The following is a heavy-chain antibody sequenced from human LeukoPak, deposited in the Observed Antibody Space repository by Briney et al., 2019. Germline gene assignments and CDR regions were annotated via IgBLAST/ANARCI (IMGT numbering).Heavy chain of an antibody. CDR3: ARAGYGDRDYFDY. Sequence: GGSLRLSCTVSGFTVSSNSMSWVRQAPGKGLEWVSFIYSAGSTHYSDSVKGRFTISIDNSKNTLYLQMNSLRVEDTAVYYCARAGYGDRDYFDYWGQGTLVTVSS. CDR2: IYSAGST. V-gene: IGHV3-53*01. D-gene: IGHD4-17*01. CDR1: GFTVSSNS. J-gene: IGHJ4*02.